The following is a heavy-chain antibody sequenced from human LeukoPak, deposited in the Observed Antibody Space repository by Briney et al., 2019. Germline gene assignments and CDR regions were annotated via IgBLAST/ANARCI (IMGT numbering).Heavy chain of an antibody. Sequence: SETLSLTCTVSGGSVSSGSYYWSWIRQPPGKGLEWIGYIYYSGSTNYNPSLKSRVTISVDTSKNQFSLKLSSVTAADTAVYYCARDLTYYGSMDVWGQGTTVTVSS. D-gene: IGHD3-10*01. CDR2: IYYSGST. CDR1: GGSVSSGSYY. J-gene: IGHJ6*02. CDR3: ARDLTYYGSMDV. V-gene: IGHV4-61*01.